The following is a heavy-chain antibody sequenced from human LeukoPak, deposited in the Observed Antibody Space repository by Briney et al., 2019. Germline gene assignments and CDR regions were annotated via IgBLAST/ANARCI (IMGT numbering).Heavy chain of an antibody. CDR1: GFSPSSYG. CDR2: ISYDGIKK. CDR3: AGSYSYYLDY. V-gene: IGHV3-30*03. J-gene: IGHJ4*02. D-gene: IGHD2-15*01. Sequence: PGGSLRLSCAASGFSPSSYGMHWVRQAPGKGLEWVAIISYDGIKKYYADSVNGRFTISRDESENTVFLQMNNLIAEDTAVYYCAGSYSYYLDYWGQGTLVTVSS.